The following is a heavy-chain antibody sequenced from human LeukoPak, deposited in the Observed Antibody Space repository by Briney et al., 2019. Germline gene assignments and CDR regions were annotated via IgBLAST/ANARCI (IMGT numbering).Heavy chain of an antibody. CDR2: ISAYNGNT. J-gene: IGHJ4*02. Sequence: ASVKVSCKASGYTFTSYGISWVRQAPGQGLEWMGWISAYNGNTNYAQKLQGRVTMTTDTSTSTAYMELRSLRSDDTAVYYCARTRGYYYDSSGYYHLGYWGQGTLVTVSS. CDR1: GYTFTSYG. CDR3: ARTRGYYYDSSGYYHLGY. V-gene: IGHV1-18*01. D-gene: IGHD3-22*01.